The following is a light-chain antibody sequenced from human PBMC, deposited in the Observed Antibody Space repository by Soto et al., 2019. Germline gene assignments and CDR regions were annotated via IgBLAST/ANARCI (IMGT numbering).Light chain of an antibody. CDR1: QSVSKY. J-gene: IGKJ1*01. V-gene: IGKV3-11*01. CDR3: QQYNSYPWT. CDR2: DAS. Sequence: EIVLTQSPATLALAPGERATLSCRASQSVSKYLTWYQQKPGQAPRLLIYDASNRATGIPARFSGSGSGTEFTLTISSLQPDDFATYYCQQYNSYPWTFGQGTKVDIK.